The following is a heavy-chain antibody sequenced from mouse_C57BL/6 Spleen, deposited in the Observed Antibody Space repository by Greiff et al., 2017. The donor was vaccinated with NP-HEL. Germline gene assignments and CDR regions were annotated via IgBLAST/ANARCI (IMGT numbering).Heavy chain of an antibody. V-gene: IGHV3-6*01. J-gene: IGHJ3*01. CDR2: ISYDGSN. D-gene: IGHD2-1*01. Sequence: EVQLQESGPGLVKPSQSLSLTCSVTGYSITSGYYWNWIRQFPGNKLEWMGYISYDGSNNYNPSLKNRISITRDTSKNQFFLKLNSVTTEDTATYYCAREAGGNYSWFAYWGQGTLVTVSA. CDR3: AREAGGNYSWFAY. CDR1: GYSITSGYY.